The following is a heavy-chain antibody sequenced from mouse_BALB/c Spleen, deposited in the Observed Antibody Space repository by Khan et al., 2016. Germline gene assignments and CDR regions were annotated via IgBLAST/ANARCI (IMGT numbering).Heavy chain of an antibody. J-gene: IGHJ3*01. CDR2: ISYSGST. CDR3: ASNGDEEDY. CDR1: GYSITSDYA. Sequence: EVQLQESGPGLVKPSQSLSLTCTVTGYSITSDYAWNWIRQFPGNKLEWMGYISYSGSTSYNPSLKSRTSITRDTSKNQFFLQLNSVTTEDTATYYWASNGDEEDYWGQGTLVTVSA. D-gene: IGHD4-1*02. V-gene: IGHV3-2*02.